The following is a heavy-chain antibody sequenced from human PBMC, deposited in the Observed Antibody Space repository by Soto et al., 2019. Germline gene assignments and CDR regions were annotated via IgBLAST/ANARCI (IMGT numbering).Heavy chain of an antibody. D-gene: IGHD6-6*01. CDR2: INPNSGGT. J-gene: IGHJ5*02. CDR3: ARFPPPSYSSSVNWFDP. CDR1: GYTFTGYY. V-gene: IGHV1-2*02. Sequence: GASVKVSCKASGYTFTGYYMHWVRQAPGQGLEWMGWINPNSGGTNYAQKFQGRVTMTRDTSISTAYMELSRLRSDDTAVYYCARFPPPSYSSSVNWFDPWGQGTLVTVSS.